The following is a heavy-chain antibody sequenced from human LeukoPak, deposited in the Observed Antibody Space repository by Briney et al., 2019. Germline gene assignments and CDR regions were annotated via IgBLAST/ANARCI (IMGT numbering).Heavy chain of an antibody. Sequence: SETLSFTCTVSCGSISSYYWSWIRQPAGKGLEWIGRIYTSGSTNYNPSLKSRVTMSVDTSKNQFSLKLSSVTAADTAVYYCARDLLYSSGWYYFDYWGQGTLVTVSS. CDR1: CGSISSYY. J-gene: IGHJ4*02. CDR2: IYTSGST. CDR3: ARDLLYSSGWYYFDY. D-gene: IGHD6-19*01. V-gene: IGHV4-4*07.